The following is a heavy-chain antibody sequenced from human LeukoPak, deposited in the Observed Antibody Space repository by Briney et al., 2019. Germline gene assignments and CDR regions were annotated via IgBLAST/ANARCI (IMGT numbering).Heavy chain of an antibody. J-gene: IGHJ6*02. CDR1: GYTLTELS. Sequence: ASVKVSCKVSGYTLTELSMHWVRQAPGQGLEWMGIINPSGGSTSYAQKFQGRVTMTRDTSTSTVYMELSSLRSEDTAVYYCAREGGGSWGYYYGMDVWGQGTTVTVSS. CDR2: INPSGGST. V-gene: IGHV1-46*01. D-gene: IGHD2-15*01. CDR3: AREGGGSWGYYYGMDV.